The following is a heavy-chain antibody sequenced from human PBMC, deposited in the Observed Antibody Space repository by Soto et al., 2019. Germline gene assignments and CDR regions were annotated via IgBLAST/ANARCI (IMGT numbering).Heavy chain of an antibody. Sequence: EVQLVESGGGLVKPGGSLRLSCAASGFIFSSHSMNWVRQAPGKGLESVSFISSTRSYIYYADSVTGRFTISRDNAKDLLYLQMNSLRAEDTAVYYCARGTTRRGGAFDIWGQGTMVSVSS. J-gene: IGHJ3*02. CDR1: GFIFSSHS. V-gene: IGHV3-21*02. CDR2: ISSTRSYI. CDR3: ARGTTRRGGAFDI. D-gene: IGHD2-2*01.